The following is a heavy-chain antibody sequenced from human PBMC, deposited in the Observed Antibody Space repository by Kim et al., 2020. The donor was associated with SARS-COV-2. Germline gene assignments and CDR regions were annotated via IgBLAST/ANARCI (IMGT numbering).Heavy chain of an antibody. CDR1: GGSISSYY. V-gene: IGHV4-59*01. Sequence: SETLSLTCTVSGGSISSYYWSWIRQPPGKGLEWIGYIYYSGSTNYNPFLKSRVTISVDTSKNQFSLKLSSVTAADTAVYYCARVPLAVAGYYFDYWGQGTLVTVSS. D-gene: IGHD6-19*01. CDR2: IYYSGST. J-gene: IGHJ4*02. CDR3: ARVPLAVAGYYFDY.